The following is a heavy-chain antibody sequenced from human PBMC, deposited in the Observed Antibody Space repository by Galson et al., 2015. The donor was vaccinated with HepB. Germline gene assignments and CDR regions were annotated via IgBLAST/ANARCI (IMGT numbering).Heavy chain of an antibody. CDR2: IWYDGSNK. CDR1: GFTFSSYG. J-gene: IGHJ6*02. D-gene: IGHD3-10*01. CDR3: ARDGHLLWFGELLSPGGMDV. V-gene: IGHV3-33*08. Sequence: SLRLSCAASGFTFSSYGMHWVRQAPGKGLEWVAVIWYDGSNKYYADSVKGRFTISRDNSKNTLYLQMNSLRAEDTAVYYCARDGHLLWFGELLSPGGMDVWGQGTTVTVSS.